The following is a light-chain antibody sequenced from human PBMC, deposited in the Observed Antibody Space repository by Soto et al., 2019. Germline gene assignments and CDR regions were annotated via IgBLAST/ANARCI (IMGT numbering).Light chain of an antibody. V-gene: IGKV3-20*01. Sequence: ELVLTQSPGTLSSSPGERVTLSCRASQSVSDTFIAWYQQKPGQAPRLLIYGGFYRATGIPDRFSGSGSGTDFTLTITSLEPEDLAMYYCQQYVTSPWTFGQGTRLDIK. CDR2: GGF. CDR1: QSVSDTF. J-gene: IGKJ1*01. CDR3: QQYVTSPWT.